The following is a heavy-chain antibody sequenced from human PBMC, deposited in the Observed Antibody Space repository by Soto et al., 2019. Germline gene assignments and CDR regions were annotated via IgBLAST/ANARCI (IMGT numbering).Heavy chain of an antibody. D-gene: IGHD3-22*01. J-gene: IGHJ4*02. Sequence: PGGSLRLSCAASGFTFSSYGMHWVRQAPGKGLEWVAVIWYDGSNKYYADSVKGRFTISRDNSKNTLYLQMNSLRAEDTAVYYCARDWSSSGLSGFDYWGQGTLVTVSS. V-gene: IGHV3-33*01. CDR2: IWYDGSNK. CDR1: GFTFSSYG. CDR3: ARDWSSSGLSGFDY.